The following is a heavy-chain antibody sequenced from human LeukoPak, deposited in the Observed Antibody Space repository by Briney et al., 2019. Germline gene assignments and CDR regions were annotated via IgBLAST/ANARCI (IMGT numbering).Heavy chain of an antibody. V-gene: IGHV3-7*01. CDR3: APQTMILVL. D-gene: IGHD3-22*01. Sequence: GGSLRLSCVASGFTFSTHWVSWVRQAPGKGLEWVANIKEDGSTTDYVDSVKGRFPISRDNAKNSVFLQMNSLRAEDTAVYYCAPQTMILVLGGQGTLVTVSS. J-gene: IGHJ4*02. CDR2: IKEDGSTT. CDR1: GFTFSTHW.